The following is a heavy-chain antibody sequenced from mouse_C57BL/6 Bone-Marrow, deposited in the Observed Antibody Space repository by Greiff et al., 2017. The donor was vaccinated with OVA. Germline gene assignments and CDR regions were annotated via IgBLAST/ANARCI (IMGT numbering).Heavy chain of an antibody. Sequence: EVQGVESGGGLVKPGGSLKLSCAASGFTFSSYAMSWVRQTPEKRLEWVATISDGGSYTYYPDNVKGRFTISRDNAKNNLYLQMSHLKSEDTAMYYWARDEESAYWGQGTLVTVSA. J-gene: IGHJ3*01. CDR2: ISDGGSYT. V-gene: IGHV5-4*01. CDR3: ARDEESAY. CDR1: GFTFSSYA.